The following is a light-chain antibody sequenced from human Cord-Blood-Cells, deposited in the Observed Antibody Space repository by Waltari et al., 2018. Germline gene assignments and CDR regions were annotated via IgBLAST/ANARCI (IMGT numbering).Light chain of an antibody. Sequence: DIVMTQSPDSLAVSLGEGATINCKSSQSVLYSSNNKHYLAWYPQKPGQPTNPRIYWASTRGSGGPDRVSGSGAGREFTLTVSSLQAEDVAVEYCQQYYGTPWTVGQGTKVEIK. CDR1: QSVLYSSNNKHY. CDR3: QQYYGTPWT. CDR2: WAS. J-gene: IGKJ1*01. V-gene: IGKV4-1*01.